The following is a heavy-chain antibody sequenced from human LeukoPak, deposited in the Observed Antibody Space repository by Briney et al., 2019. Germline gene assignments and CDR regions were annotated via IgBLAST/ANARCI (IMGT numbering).Heavy chain of an antibody. CDR3: ARDMPQGRDFWSGYSVGLFDY. CDR1: GFTFSDYY. CDR2: ISSSGSTI. Sequence: GGSLRLSCAASGFTFSDYYMSWIRQAPGKGLEWVSYISSSGSTIYYADSVKGRFTISRDNAKNSLYLQMNSLRAEDTAVYYCARDMPQGRDFWSGYSVGLFDYRGQGTLVTVSS. J-gene: IGHJ4*02. V-gene: IGHV3-11*01. D-gene: IGHD3-3*01.